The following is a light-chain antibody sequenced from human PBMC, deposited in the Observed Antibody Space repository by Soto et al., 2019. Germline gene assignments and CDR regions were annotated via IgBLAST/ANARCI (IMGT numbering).Light chain of an antibody. CDR1: QGITNY. J-gene: IGKJ2*01. V-gene: IGKV1-33*01. Sequence: DIQMTQSPSSLSASVGDRVTITCQASQGITNYLNWYQQKPGRAPRLLIYDASNLETGVPSRFSGSGSGTDFTRTISSLQPEDIATYYCTQYGSLPYTFGHGTKLEIK. CDR3: TQYGSLPYT. CDR2: DAS.